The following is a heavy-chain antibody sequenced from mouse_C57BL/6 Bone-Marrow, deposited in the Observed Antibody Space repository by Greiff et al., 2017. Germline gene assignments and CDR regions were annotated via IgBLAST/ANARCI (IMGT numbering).Heavy chain of an antibody. J-gene: IGHJ3*01. V-gene: IGHV1-61*01. CDR2: IYPSDSET. D-gene: IGHD3-2*02. Sequence: QVQLKQPGAELVRPGSSVKLSCKASGYTFTSYWMDWVKQRPGQGLEWIGNIYPSDSETHYNQKFKDKATLTVDKSSSTAYMQLSSLTSEDSAVYYCARQLRLRPWFAYWGQGTLVTVSA. CDR3: ARQLRLRPWFAY. CDR1: GYTFTSYW.